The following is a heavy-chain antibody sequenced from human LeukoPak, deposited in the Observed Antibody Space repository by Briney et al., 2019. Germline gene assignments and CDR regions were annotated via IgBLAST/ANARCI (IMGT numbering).Heavy chain of an antibody. D-gene: IGHD6-6*01. V-gene: IGHV4-4*07. CDR3: ARDQPEYSCWGYFDY. CDR1: GGSISSYY. Sequence: SETLSLTCAVSGGSISSYYWSWIRQPAGKGLEWIGRIYTSGSTNYNPSLKSRVTMSVDTSKNQFSLKLSSVTAADTAVYYCARDQPEYSCWGYFDYWGQGTLVTVSS. CDR2: IYTSGST. J-gene: IGHJ4*02.